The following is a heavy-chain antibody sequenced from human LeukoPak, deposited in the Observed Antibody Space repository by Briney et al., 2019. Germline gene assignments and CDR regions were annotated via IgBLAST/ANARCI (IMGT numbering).Heavy chain of an antibody. CDR1: GFTFSSYA. V-gene: IGHV3-23*01. CDR3: AKRPKVAATGSGYFDY. Sequence: GGSLRLSCAASGFTFSSYAMSWVRQAPGKGLEWVSAISGSGGSTYSADSVKGRFTISRDNSKNTLYLQMNSLRAEDTAVYHCAKRPKVAATGSGYFDYWGQGTLVTVSS. CDR2: ISGSGGST. J-gene: IGHJ4*02. D-gene: IGHD2-15*01.